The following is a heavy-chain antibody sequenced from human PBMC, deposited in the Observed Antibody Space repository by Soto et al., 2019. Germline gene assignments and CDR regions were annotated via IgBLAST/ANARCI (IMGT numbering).Heavy chain of an antibody. V-gene: IGHV3-23*01. J-gene: IGHJ4*02. CDR2: ISGSGGST. CDR1: GFTFSSYA. CDR3: AKYPRSAYSSSSAGFFDY. Sequence: HPGGSLRLSCAASGFTFSSYAMSWVRQAPGKGLEWVSAISGSGGSTYYADSVKGRFTISRDNSKNTLYLQMNSLRAEDAAVYYCAKYPRSAYSSSSAGFFDYWGQGTLVTVSS. D-gene: IGHD6-6*01.